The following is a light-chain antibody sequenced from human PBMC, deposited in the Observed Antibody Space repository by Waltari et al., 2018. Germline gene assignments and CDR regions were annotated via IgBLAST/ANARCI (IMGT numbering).Light chain of an antibody. CDR2: GRN. Sequence: SSELTQDPAVSVALGQTVRITCQGDNLRTYFESWYKQRPGQAPTLVMFGRNNRPSGIPDRFSGSTSGITASLTIAGAQAEDEADYYCSSRDSGGYVFGTGTSVTVL. CDR1: NLRTYF. V-gene: IGLV3-19*01. J-gene: IGLJ1*01. CDR3: SSRDSGGYV.